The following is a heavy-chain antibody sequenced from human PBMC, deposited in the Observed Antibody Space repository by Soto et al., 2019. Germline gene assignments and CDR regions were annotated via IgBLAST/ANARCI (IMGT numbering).Heavy chain of an antibody. CDR2: ISYDASVK. J-gene: IGHJ1*01. Sequence: QVQLVESGGNVVQPGRSLTLSCAASRFSFSTYAMHWVRQAPGKRLEWVAVISYDASVKIYADSVKGRFTISRDNSESTLSLQMNNLRPEDTAVYYCVDCGGTGHTTTPGFHHWGQCTLVTVSS. V-gene: IGHV3-30-3*01. CDR1: RFSFSTYA. CDR3: VDCGGTGHTTTPGFHH. D-gene: IGHD2-21*01.